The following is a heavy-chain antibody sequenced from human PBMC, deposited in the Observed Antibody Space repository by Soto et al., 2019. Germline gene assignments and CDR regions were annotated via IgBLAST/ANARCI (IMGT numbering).Heavy chain of an antibody. Sequence: GGSLRLSCAASGFTFSTYAMILVRQAPGKGLEWVSAISGSGGSTYYADSVKGRFTISRDNSKNTLYLQMNSLRAEDTAVYYCAKDRAPGTTGTAFWGQGTLVTVSS. CDR2: ISGSGGST. CDR3: AKDRAPGTTGTAF. J-gene: IGHJ4*02. D-gene: IGHD4-17*01. V-gene: IGHV3-23*01. CDR1: GFTFSTYA.